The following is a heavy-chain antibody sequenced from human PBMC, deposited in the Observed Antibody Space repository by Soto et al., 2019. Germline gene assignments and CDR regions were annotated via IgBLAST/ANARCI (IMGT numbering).Heavy chain of an antibody. CDR1: SGSVTISDQS. J-gene: IGHJ6*02. CDR3: ARELPQRQGRNMDV. V-gene: IGHV4-31*02. Sequence: PSYTLALSRTVTSGSVTISDQSGTWIRHRPGEGLEWFGYINHRGSLYYNPSLKSRVSMSVDTSKNQFSLNLSSVTAADTAVYYCARELPQRQGRNMDVWGQGTTVTVSS. D-gene: IGHD1-1*01. CDR2: INHRGSL.